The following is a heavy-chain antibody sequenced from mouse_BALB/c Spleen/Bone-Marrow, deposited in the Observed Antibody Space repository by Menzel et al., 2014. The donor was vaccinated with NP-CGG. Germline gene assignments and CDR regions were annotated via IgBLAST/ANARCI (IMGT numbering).Heavy chain of an antibody. CDR1: GFDFTSYW. Sequence: EVKLQESGGGLVQPGGSLKLSCAASGFDFTSYWMSWVRQAPGKGLEWIGEINPDSNTINYTPSLKEKFIISRDNAKNTQYLQMSKVRSEDSALDNCARMGHYGWFAYWGQGTLVTVSA. V-gene: IGHV4-1*02. CDR2: INPDSNTI. J-gene: IGHJ3*01. D-gene: IGHD1-1*01. CDR3: ARMGHYGWFAY.